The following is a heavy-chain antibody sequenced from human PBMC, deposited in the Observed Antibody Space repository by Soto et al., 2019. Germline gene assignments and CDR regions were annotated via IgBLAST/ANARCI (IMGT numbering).Heavy chain of an antibody. CDR3: AKAPPDMNYYGSGTADL. CDR1: GVSISSRYW. Sequence: QVQLLESGPRLVKPSGTLSLTCAVSGVSISSRYWWSWFRQTPGKGLEWIGEAYHSGSTNYNPSLKSRVTISVDKSKNLFSLKLTSVTAADTAVYYCAKAPPDMNYYGSGTADLWGQGTLVTVSS. V-gene: IGHV4-4*02. CDR2: AYHSGST. D-gene: IGHD3-10*01. J-gene: IGHJ5*02.